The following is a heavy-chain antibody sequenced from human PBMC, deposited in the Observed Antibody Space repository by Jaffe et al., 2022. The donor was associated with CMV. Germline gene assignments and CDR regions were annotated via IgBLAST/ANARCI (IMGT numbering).Heavy chain of an antibody. D-gene: IGHD3-10*01. V-gene: IGHV4-4*02. CDR2: IYHSGST. CDR3: ARFVRLTWEKKTTMVRGPQDAFDI. Sequence: QVQLQESGPGLVKPSGTLSLTCAVSGGSISSSNWWSWVRQPPGKGLEWIGEIYHSGSTNYNPSLKSRVTISVDKSKNQFSLKLSSVTAADTAVYYCARFVRLTWEKKTTMVRGPQDAFDIWGQGTMVTVSS. J-gene: IGHJ3*02. CDR1: GGSISSSNW.